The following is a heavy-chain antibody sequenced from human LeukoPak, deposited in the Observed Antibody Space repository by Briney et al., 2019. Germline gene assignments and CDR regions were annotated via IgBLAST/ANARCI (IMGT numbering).Heavy chain of an antibody. J-gene: IGHJ4*02. CDR3: ARDRIAAAGYFDY. V-gene: IGHV3-7*01. Sequence: GGSLRLSCAASGFTFSSYGMHWVRQAPGKGLEWVANIKQDGSEKYYVDSVKGRFTISRDNAKNSLYLQMNSLRAEDTAVYYCARDRIAAAGYFDYWGQGTLVTVSS. CDR1: GFTFSSYG. CDR2: IKQDGSEK. D-gene: IGHD6-13*01.